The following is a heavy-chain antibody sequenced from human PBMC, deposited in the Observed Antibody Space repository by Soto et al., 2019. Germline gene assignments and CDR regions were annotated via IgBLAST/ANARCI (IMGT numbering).Heavy chain of an antibody. CDR2: ISYDGSNK. CDR3: AKDPSIAARGLYYYYGMDV. CDR1: GFTFSSYG. D-gene: IGHD6-6*01. V-gene: IGHV3-30*18. Sequence: HPGGSLRLSCAASGFTFSSYGMHWVRQAPGKGLEWVAVISYDGSNKYYADSVKGRFTISRDNSKNTLYLQMNSLRAEDTAVYYCAKDPSIAARGLYYYYGMDVWGQGTTVTVSS. J-gene: IGHJ6*02.